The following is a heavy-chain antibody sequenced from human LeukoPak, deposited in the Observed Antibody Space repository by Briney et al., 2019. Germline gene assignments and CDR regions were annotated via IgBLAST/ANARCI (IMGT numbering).Heavy chain of an antibody. CDR3: ARGGGDYEDPFDI. Sequence: GGSLGLSCAASGFTFSSYEMNWVRQAPGKGLEWVSYISSSGSTIYYADSVKGRFTISRDNAKSSLYLQMSSLRAEDTAVYYCARGGGDYEDPFDIWGQGTMVTVSS. V-gene: IGHV3-48*03. J-gene: IGHJ3*02. D-gene: IGHD4-17*01. CDR2: ISSSGSTI. CDR1: GFTFSSYE.